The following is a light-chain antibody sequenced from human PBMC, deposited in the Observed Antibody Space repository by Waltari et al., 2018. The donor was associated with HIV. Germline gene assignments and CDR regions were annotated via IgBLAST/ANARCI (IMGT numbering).Light chain of an antibody. CDR1: QSIGNN. V-gene: IGKV3-15*01. J-gene: IGKJ5*01. CDR2: GGS. Sequence: EIVVTQSPVTLSVSPGQRATLSCRSSQSIGNNLAWYQQRPGQPPRLRIYGGSTRATGIPDRFSGSWSGAQFTLTIDGLQSEDFAVYYCQQYNVRPPVTFGQGTRLDIK. CDR3: QQYNVRPPVT.